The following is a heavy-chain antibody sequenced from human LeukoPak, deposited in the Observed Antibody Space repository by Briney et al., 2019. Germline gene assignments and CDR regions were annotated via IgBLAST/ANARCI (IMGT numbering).Heavy chain of an antibody. CDR2: ISSSGSTI. J-gene: IGHJ6*03. V-gene: IGHV3-48*03. CDR1: GFTFSSYE. CDR3: ARDADRYSSGWYSDYYYMDV. Sequence: PGGSLRLSCAASGFTFSSYEMNWVRQAPGKGLEWVSYISSSGSTIYYADSVKGRFTISRDNAKNSLYLQMNSLRAEDTAVYYCARDADRYSSGWYSDYYYMDVWGKGTTVTVSS. D-gene: IGHD6-19*01.